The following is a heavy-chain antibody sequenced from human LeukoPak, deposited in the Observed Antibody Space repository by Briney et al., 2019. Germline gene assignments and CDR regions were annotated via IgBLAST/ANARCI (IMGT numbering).Heavy chain of an antibody. CDR3: ARSGGDSVDY. D-gene: IGHD2-21*02. CDR2: INAGNGNT. V-gene: IGHV1-3*01. CDR1: GYTFAKYA. J-gene: IGHJ4*02. Sequence: ASVKVSCKASGYTFAKYAIHWVRQAPGQSLEWMGWINAGNGNTKYSQRFQDRVTITRDTSASTAYVELSSLRSEDTAVYFCARSGGDSVDYWGQGTLVTVSS.